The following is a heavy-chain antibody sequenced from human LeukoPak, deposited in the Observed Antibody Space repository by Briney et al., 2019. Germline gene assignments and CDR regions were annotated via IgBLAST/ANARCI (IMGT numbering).Heavy chain of an antibody. Sequence: GASVKVSCKASGYTFTGYYMHWVRQAPGQGLEWMGWINPNSGGTNYAQKFQGRVTMTRDTSISTAYMELSRLRSDDTAVYYCAVRDSGSYSEVDYWGQGTLVTVSS. CDR1: GYTFTGYY. CDR3: AVRDSGSYSEVDY. CDR2: INPNSGGT. V-gene: IGHV1-2*02. J-gene: IGHJ4*02. D-gene: IGHD1-26*01.